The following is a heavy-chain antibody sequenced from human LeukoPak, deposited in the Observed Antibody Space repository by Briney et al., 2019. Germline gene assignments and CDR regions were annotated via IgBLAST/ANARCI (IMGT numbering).Heavy chain of an antibody. J-gene: IGHJ4*02. CDR1: GGSIDSYY. V-gene: IGHV4-59*01. Sequence: SETLSLTCTVSGGSIDSYYWSWIRQPPGKGLEWVGYIYYTGSTEYHPSLKSRVTISLDTSKNQFSLKLTSVTAADTAVYYCARVYQSAEYYFDYWGQGNLVSVSS. CDR2: IYYTGST. D-gene: IGHD2-2*01. CDR3: ARVYQSAEYYFDY.